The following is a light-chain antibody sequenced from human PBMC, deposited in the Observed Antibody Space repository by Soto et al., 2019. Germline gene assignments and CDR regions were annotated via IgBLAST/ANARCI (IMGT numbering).Light chain of an antibody. Sequence: QSVLPQPPSASGTPGQGVTISCSTTNSRSGSNYVYWYQQLPGAAPKLLIYRNDQRPSGVPDRFSASKSGTSASLAISGLRSEDEADYFCAKWDDSLRVYVFGSGTKVNVL. J-gene: IGLJ1*01. CDR2: RND. CDR1: NSRSGSNY. V-gene: IGLV1-47*01. CDR3: AKWDDSLRVYV.